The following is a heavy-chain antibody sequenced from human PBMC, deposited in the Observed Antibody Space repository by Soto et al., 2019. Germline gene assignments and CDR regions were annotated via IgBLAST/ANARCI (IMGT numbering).Heavy chain of an antibody. D-gene: IGHD3-22*01. CDR3: ARGDYSDIHDY. Sequence: QVQLVQSGAEVKKPGASVKVSCKASGYTFTGYAIHWVRQAPGQRLEWMGWINAGNGNTKYSQKFQGRVTITRDTSASTAYMELSSLRSEDTAVYYCARGDYSDIHDYWGQGTLVTVSS. CDR2: INAGNGNT. V-gene: IGHV1-3*01. CDR1: GYTFTGYA. J-gene: IGHJ4*02.